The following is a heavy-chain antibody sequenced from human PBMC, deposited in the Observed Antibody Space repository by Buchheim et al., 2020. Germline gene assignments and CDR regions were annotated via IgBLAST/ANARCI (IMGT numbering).Heavy chain of an antibody. CDR3: ARVPRSIQLWSAWYFDY. CDR2: IYYSGST. V-gene: IGHV4-30-4*01. CDR1: GGSISSGDYY. D-gene: IGHD5-18*01. J-gene: IGHJ4*02. Sequence: QVQLQESGPGLVKPSQTLSLTCTVSGGSISSGDYYWSWIRQPPGKGLEWIGYIYYSGSTYYNPSLKSRVTISVDTPKNQFTLKLSSVTAADTAVYYCARVPRSIQLWSAWYFDYWGQGTL.